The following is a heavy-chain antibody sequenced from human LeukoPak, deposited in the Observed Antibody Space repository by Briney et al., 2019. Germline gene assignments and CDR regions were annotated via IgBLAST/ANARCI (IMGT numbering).Heavy chain of an antibody. J-gene: IGHJ4*02. CDR2: IFSGDST. D-gene: IGHD6-19*01. CDR1: GVILSSKY. V-gene: IGHV3-66*01. Sequence: GGSLRLSCAASGVILSSKYMSWVRQAPGKGLEWVSIIFSGDSTYYADSVKGRFTISRDNSKNTVYLQMNSLRAEDTAVYYCARVGAVAAADCWGQGTLVTVSS. CDR3: ARVGAVAAADC.